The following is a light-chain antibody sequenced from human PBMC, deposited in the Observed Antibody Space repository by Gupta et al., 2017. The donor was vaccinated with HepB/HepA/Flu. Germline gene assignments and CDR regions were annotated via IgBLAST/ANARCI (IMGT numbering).Light chain of an antibody. CDR1: QIIGNNY. CDR2: GAS. CDR3: QQYGSYVMHT. Sequence: DIVLTQSPATLSLSPGERATLSCRASQIIGNNYLAWYKQKPGQAPRLLIFGASSRDTGIPDRFSGSGYGTDFTLTISRREPEDSAVYYCQQYGSYVMHTFGQGTKMEIK. V-gene: IGKV3-20*01. J-gene: IGKJ2*01.